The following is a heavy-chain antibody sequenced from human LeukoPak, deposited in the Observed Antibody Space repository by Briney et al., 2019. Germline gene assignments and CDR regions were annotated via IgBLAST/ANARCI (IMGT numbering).Heavy chain of an antibody. CDR2: ISSSSSYT. Sequence: GGSLRLSCAASGFTFSDYDMSWIRQAPGKGLEWVSYISSSSSYTNYADSVKGRFTISRDNAKNSLYLQMNSLRAEDTAVYYCARGRSIVHFDYWGQGTLVTVSS. J-gene: IGHJ4*02. CDR1: GFTFSDYD. D-gene: IGHD6-6*01. V-gene: IGHV3-11*05. CDR3: ARGRSIVHFDY.